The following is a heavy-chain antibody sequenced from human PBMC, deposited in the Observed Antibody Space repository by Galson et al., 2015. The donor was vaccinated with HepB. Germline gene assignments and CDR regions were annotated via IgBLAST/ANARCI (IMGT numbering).Heavy chain of an antibody. CDR1: GYTFIDHY. D-gene: IGHD2-21*01. Sequence: SVKVSCKASGYTFIDHYIHWVRQAPGQGPEWMEWIYSKSGATTYAQKFQGRITVTRDTSINTAYMELSSLRSDDTAVYYCAREGVSGPDCGGECYSFDHWGQGARVIVSS. V-gene: IGHV1-2*02. CDR2: IYSKSGAT. J-gene: IGHJ4*02. CDR3: AREGVSGPDCGGECYSFDH.